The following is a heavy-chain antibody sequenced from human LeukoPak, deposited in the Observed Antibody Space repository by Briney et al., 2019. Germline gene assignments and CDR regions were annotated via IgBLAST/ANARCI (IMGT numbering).Heavy chain of an antibody. CDR3: ARVLVQGNGYSGYDEPFDY. V-gene: IGHV4-34*01. D-gene: IGHD5-12*01. Sequence: SETLSLTCAVYGGSFSGYYCSWIRQPPGKGLEWIGEINHSGSTNYNPSLKSRVTISVGTSKNQFSLKLSSVTAADTAVYYCARVLVQGNGYSGYDEPFDYWGQGTLVTVPS. J-gene: IGHJ4*02. CDR2: INHSGST. CDR1: GGSFSGYY.